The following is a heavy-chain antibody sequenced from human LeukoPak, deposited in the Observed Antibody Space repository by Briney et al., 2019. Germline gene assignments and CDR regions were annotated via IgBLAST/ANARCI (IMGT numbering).Heavy chain of an antibody. CDR1: GGSFSDYY. D-gene: IGHD3-22*01. CDR3: GYSSGYQYH. J-gene: IGHJ1*01. V-gene: IGHV4-34*01. CDR2: INHGGST. Sequence: PSETLSLTCAVYGGSFSDYYCSWIRQPPGKGLEWIAEINHGGSTNYSPSLKSRVTISVDTSKNQFSLKLSSVTAADTALYYCGYSSGYQYHWGQGTLVTVSS.